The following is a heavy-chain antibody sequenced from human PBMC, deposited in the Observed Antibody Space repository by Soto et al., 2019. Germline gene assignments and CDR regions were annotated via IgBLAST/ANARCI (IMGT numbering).Heavy chain of an antibody. V-gene: IGHV4-31*03. D-gene: IGHD1-26*01. CDR2: IYYSGST. Sequence: QVQLQESGPGLVKPSQTLSLTGTVSGGSISSGGYFWSWIRQHPVKGLEWIGFIYYSGSTYYNPSLKSRVTISVYTSKKQFSLKLSSVTAADTAVYYCAREVAAPYYYFGMDVWGQVTTVTVSS. CDR1: GGSISSGGYF. CDR3: AREVAAPYYYFGMDV. J-gene: IGHJ6*02.